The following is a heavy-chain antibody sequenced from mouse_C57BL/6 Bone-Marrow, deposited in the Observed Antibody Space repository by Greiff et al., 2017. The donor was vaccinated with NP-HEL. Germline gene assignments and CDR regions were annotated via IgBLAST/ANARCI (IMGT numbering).Heavy chain of an antibody. V-gene: IGHV1S81*02. D-gene: IGHD2-4*01. Sequence: QVQLQQPGAELVKPGASVKLSCKASGYTFTSYYMYWVKQRPGQGLEWIGGINPSNGGTNFNEKFKSKATLTVDKSSSTAYMQLSSLTSEDSAVDVCTRRYDYAFYAMDYWGQGTAVTVSA. CDR1: GYTFTSYY. CDR3: TRRYDYAFYAMDY. CDR2: INPSNGGT. J-gene: IGHJ4*01.